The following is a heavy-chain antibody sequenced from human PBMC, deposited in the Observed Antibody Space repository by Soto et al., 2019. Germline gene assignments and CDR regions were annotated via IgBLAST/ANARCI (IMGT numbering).Heavy chain of an antibody. D-gene: IGHD3-3*01. Sequence: EVQLLESGGGLGQPGGSLRLSCAASGFTFSSYAMSWVRQAPGKGLEWVSAISGSGGSTYYADSVKGRFTISRDNSKNTLYLQMNSLRAEDTAVYYCAKTLGHVDSWSASAFDIWGQGTMVTVSS. J-gene: IGHJ3*02. CDR3: AKTLGHVDSWSASAFDI. V-gene: IGHV3-23*01. CDR1: GFTFSSYA. CDR2: ISGSGGST.